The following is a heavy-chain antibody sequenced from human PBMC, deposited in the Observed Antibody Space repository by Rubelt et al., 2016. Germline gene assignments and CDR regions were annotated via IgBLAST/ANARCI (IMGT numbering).Heavy chain of an antibody. V-gene: IGHV4-34*01. CDR3: ARRGYSYGPVFY. CDR1: GGSFSGYY. CDR2: INHSGST. J-gene: IGHJ4*02. Sequence: QVQLQQWGAGLLKPSETLSLTCAVYGGSFSGYYWSWIRQPPGKGLEWIGEINHSGSTNYNPSLKSRVTISVDTFKKQFSLKLSSVTAADTAVYYWARRGYSYGPVFYWGQGTLVTGSS. D-gene: IGHD5-18*01.